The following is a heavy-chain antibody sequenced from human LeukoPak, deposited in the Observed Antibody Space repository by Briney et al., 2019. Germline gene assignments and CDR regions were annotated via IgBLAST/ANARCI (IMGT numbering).Heavy chain of an antibody. J-gene: IGHJ5*02. CDR1: GYTFTSYG. CDR3: ARGDYDILTGYTYNWFDP. D-gene: IGHD3-9*01. CDR2: ISAYNGNT. Sequence: ASVKVSCKASGYTFTSYGISWVRQAPGQGLEWMGWISAYNGNTNYAQKPQGRVTVTTDTSTSTAYMELRSLRSDDTAVYYCARGDYDILTGYTYNWFDPWGQGTLVTVSS. V-gene: IGHV1-18*01.